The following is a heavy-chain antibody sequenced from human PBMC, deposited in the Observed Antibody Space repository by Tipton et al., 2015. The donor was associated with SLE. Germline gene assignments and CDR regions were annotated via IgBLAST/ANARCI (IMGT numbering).Heavy chain of an antibody. Sequence: GSLRLSCAASGFTFSDYWMSWVRQAPGKGLEWVANIKQDGSEMFYVDSVKGRFTISRDNAKNSLYLQMNSLRAEDTAVYYCARALTRGYYDSSGSVDYWGQGTLVTVSS. V-gene: IGHV3-7*01. CDR3: ARALTRGYYDSSGSVDY. J-gene: IGHJ4*02. CDR1: GFTFSDYW. CDR2: IKQDGSEM. D-gene: IGHD3-22*01.